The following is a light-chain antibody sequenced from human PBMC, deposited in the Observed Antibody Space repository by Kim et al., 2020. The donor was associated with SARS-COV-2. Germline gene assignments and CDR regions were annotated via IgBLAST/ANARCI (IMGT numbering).Light chain of an antibody. CDR2: LGS. Sequence: PASISCRSSQSLLYTNGYNYMAWYLQKAGQSPHLLIYLGSNRASGVPGRFSGSGSGTDFTLKISRVEAEDVGVYYCMQALQTPFTFGQGTKLEI. J-gene: IGKJ2*01. V-gene: IGKV2-28*01. CDR1: QSLLYTNGYNY. CDR3: MQALQTPFT.